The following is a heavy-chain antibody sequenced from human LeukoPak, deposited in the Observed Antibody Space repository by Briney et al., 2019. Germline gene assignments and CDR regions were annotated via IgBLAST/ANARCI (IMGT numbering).Heavy chain of an antibody. CDR1: GFAFSTYA. D-gene: IGHD5/OR15-5a*01. V-gene: IGHV3-23*01. Sequence: GGSLRLSCAAAGFAFSTYAMTWVRQAPEKGLQWVSTISTSGRATYYADSVEGRFTISRDNSKNTLCLQMNSLRADDTAVYCCAKARGSSVYEQFDYWGQGTQVTVSP. J-gene: IGHJ4*02. CDR2: ISTSGRAT. CDR3: AKARGSSVYEQFDY.